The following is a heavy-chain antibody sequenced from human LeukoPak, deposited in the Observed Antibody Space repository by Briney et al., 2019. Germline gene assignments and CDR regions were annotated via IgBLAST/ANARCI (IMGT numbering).Heavy chain of an antibody. CDR3: ARVYYSNSYDYWYFDL. Sequence: SETLSLTCTVSGGSISSRSYYWGWIRQPPGKGLEWIGNIYYSGSTYYHPSLKSRVTISVDTSKNQFSLNLSSVTATDTAVYYCARVYYSNSYDYWYFDLWGRGTLVTVSS. CDR1: GGSISSRSYY. J-gene: IGHJ2*01. V-gene: IGHV4-39*07. D-gene: IGHD6-13*01. CDR2: IYYSGST.